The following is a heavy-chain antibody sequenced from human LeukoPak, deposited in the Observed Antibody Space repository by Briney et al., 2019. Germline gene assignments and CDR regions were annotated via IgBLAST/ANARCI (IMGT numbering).Heavy chain of an antibody. CDR1: GDSINNYY. CDR2: ISYSGNT. Sequence: SETLSLTCTLSGDSINNYYWSWIRQPPGRNLEWIGYISYSGNTNNSPFFKSRVTMSIGTSDNLFSLKLTSVTAADTAEYYCARGGYSDSYGPYYFDSWGQGTLVTVSS. D-gene: IGHD5-18*01. J-gene: IGHJ4*02. V-gene: IGHV4-59*13. CDR3: ARGGYSDSYGPYYFDS.